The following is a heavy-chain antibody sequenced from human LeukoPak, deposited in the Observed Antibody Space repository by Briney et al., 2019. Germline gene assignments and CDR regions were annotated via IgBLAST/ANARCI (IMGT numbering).Heavy chain of an antibody. V-gene: IGHV4-39*01. Sequence: SETLSLTCTVSGGPISSSSDYWRWIRQPPGKGLEWIGSIYYSGSTFYNPSLKSRVTISVDTSKNQFSLKLSSVTAADTAVYYCARQPRLITIFGVSSPDLWGRGTLVTVSS. D-gene: IGHD3-3*01. J-gene: IGHJ2*01. CDR1: GGPISSSSDY. CDR3: ARQPRLITIFGVSSPDL. CDR2: IYYSGST.